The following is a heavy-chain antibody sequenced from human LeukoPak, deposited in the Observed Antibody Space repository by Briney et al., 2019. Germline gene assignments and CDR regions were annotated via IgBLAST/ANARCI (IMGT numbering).Heavy chain of an antibody. D-gene: IGHD4-11*01. CDR3: ARHPMTTPPRKAFDI. CDR2: IYPGNSDT. V-gene: IGHV5-51*01. CDR1: GYSFTSYW. J-gene: IGHJ3*02. Sequence: GESLKISCKGSGYSFTSYWIGWVRQMPGKGLEWMGIIYPGNSDTRYSPSFQGQVTISADKSISTAYLQWSSLKASDTAMYYCARHPMTTPPRKAFDIWGQGTMVTVSS.